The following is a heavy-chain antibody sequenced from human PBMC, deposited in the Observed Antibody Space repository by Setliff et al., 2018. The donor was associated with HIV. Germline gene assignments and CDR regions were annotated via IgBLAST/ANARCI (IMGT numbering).Heavy chain of an antibody. J-gene: IGHJ6*03. Sequence: PSETLSLTCTVSGGSISSYYWSWIRQPPGKGLEWIGYIYYSGSTNYNPSLKSRVTISVDTSKNQFSLKLSSVTAADTAVYYCARGTDYSNYVYYMDVWGKGTTVTVSS. V-gene: IGHV4-59*01. CDR2: IYYSGST. CDR3: ARGTDYSNYVYYMDV. D-gene: IGHD4-4*01. CDR1: GGSISSYY.